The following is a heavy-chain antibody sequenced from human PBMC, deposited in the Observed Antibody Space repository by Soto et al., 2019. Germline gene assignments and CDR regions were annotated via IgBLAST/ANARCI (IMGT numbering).Heavy chain of an antibody. D-gene: IGHD2-2*01. J-gene: IGHJ4*02. CDR1: GGTFSNYA. CDR2: IIPIFRTP. Sequence: QVQLVQSGAEVKKPGSSVKVSCKASGGTFSNYALSWVRQAPGQGLQWMGGIIPIFRTPNYAQEFQGRVTVTADESTNTAYMELSSLRSEDTAVYFCASVVGFYTRGYYFDSWGQGTLVTVSS. CDR3: ASVVGFYTRGYYFDS. V-gene: IGHV1-69*01.